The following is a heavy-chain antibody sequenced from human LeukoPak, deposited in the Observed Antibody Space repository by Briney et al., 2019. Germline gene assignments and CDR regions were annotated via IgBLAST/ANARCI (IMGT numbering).Heavy chain of an antibody. Sequence: SETLSLTCTVSGGSISSYYWSWIRQPPGKGLEWIGYMYYSGSTNYNPSLKSRVTISVDTSKNQFSLKLSSVTAADTAVYYCARARDEWLSGVGDYYYYGMDVWGQGTTVTVSS. D-gene: IGHD3-3*01. CDR1: GGSISSYY. CDR3: ARARDEWLSGVGDYYYYGMDV. CDR2: MYYSGST. V-gene: IGHV4-59*08. J-gene: IGHJ6*02.